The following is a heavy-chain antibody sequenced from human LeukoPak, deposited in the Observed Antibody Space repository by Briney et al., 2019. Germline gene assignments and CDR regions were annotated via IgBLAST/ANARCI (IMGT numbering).Heavy chain of an antibody. CDR2: IYPGDSDT. CDR1: GYSFTSYW. D-gene: IGHD6-13*01. J-gene: IGHJ1*01. Sequence: GEPLKISCKGSGYSFTSYWIGWVRQMPGKGLEWMGIIYPGDSDTRYSPSFQGQVTISADKSISTAYLQWSSLKASDTAMYYCATLSSSWYKYFQHWGQGTLVTVSS. V-gene: IGHV5-51*01. CDR3: ATLSSSWYKYFQH.